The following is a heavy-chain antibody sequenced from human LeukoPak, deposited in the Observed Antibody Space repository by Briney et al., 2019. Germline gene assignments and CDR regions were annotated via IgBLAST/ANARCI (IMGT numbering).Heavy chain of an antibody. CDR1: GFTVSSNY. V-gene: IGHV3-53*05. CDR2: IYSGGST. Sequence: GGSLRLSCAASGFTVSSNYMSWVRQAPGKGLEWVSVIYSGGSTYYADSVKGRFTISRDNSKNTLYLQMNSLRAEDTAVYYCAGRTRDYYYYGMDVWGQGTTVTVSS. CDR3: AGRTRDYYYYGMDV. J-gene: IGHJ6*02. D-gene: IGHD1-14*01.